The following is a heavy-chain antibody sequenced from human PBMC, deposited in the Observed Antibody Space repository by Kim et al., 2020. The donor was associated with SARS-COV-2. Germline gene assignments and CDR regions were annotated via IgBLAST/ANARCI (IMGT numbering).Heavy chain of an antibody. D-gene: IGHD3-3*01. CDR1: GLTFNNAW. Sequence: GGSLRLSCVVSGLTFNNAWMNWVRQALGKGLEWVGRIKGEAHGGTTDYGTPVKGRFTISRDDSNNTLYLQMNSLKTEDTAVYYCSTGPFLGTNSWGQGTLVTVSS. J-gene: IGHJ4*02. V-gene: IGHV3-15*01. CDR3: STGPFLGTNS. CDR2: IKGEAHGGTT.